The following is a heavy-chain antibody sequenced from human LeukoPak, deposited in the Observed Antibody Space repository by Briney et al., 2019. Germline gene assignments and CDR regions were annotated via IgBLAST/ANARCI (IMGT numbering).Heavy chain of an antibody. CDR3: ARGIVVFKPLPP. CDR2: INHSGST. V-gene: IGHV4-34*01. Sequence: PSETLSLTCAVYGGSFSGYYWSWIRQPPGKGLEWIGEINHSGSTNYNPSLKSRVTISVDTSKNQFSLKLSSVTAADTAVYYCARGIVVFKPLPPGGKGTLVTVSS. D-gene: IGHD3-22*01. CDR1: GGSFSGYY. J-gene: IGHJ5*02.